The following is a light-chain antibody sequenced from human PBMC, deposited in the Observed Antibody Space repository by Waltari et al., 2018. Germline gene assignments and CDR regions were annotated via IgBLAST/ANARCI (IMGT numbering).Light chain of an antibody. CDR3: QHYVRLPVT. CDR1: QSVGRT. V-gene: IGKV3-20*01. Sequence: EIVLTQSPGTLSLSPGERAILSCRASQSVGRTLAWYQQKPGQAPRLLIYGASNRATGIPDRFSGSGSGTDFSLTISRLEPEDFSVYYGQHYVRLPVTFGQGTRVEI. CDR2: GAS. J-gene: IGKJ1*01.